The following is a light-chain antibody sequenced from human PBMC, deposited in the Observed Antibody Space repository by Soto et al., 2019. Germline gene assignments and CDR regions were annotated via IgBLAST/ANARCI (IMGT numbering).Light chain of an antibody. V-gene: IGKV1-5*03. CDR2: EGS. CDR1: QSISSW. CDR3: QQYNTYSRT. J-gene: IGKJ1*01. Sequence: DIQMTQSPSTLSASVGDRVTITCRASQSISSWLAWYQQKPGEAPKLLIYEGSTLESGVPSRFSGSGSGTEFTLTISILQPDDFATFYCQQYNTYSRTFGQGTKVEVK.